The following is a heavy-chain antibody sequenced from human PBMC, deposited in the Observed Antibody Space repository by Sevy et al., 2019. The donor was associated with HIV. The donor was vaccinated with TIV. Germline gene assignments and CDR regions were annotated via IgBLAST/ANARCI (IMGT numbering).Heavy chain of an antibody. D-gene: IGHD2-21*02. CDR1: GCTFTGYY. Sequence: ASVKVSCKASGCTFTGYYMHWVRQAPGQGLEWMGWINPNSGGTNYAQKFQGRVTMTRDTSISTAYMELSRLRSDDTAVYYCAREFCGGDCYSEDYYYYYGMDVWGQGTTVTVSS. V-gene: IGHV1-2*02. CDR2: INPNSGGT. CDR3: AREFCGGDCYSEDYYYYYGMDV. J-gene: IGHJ6*02.